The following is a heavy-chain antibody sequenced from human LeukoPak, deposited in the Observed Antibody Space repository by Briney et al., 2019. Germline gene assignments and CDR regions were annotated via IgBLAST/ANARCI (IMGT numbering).Heavy chain of an antibody. CDR2: ISSSSSTI. J-gene: IGHJ6*02. CDR3: AREKLWFGEFYGMDV. CDR1: GFTFSSYS. Sequence: GGSLRLSCAASGFTFSSYSMNWVRQAPGKGLEWVSYISSSSSTIYYADSVKGRFTISRDNAKNSLYLQMNSLRAEDTAVYYCAREKLWFGEFYGMDVWGQGTTVTVSS. V-gene: IGHV3-48*04. D-gene: IGHD3-10*01.